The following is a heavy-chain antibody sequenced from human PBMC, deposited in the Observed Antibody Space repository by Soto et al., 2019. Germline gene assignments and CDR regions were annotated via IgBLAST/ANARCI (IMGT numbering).Heavy chain of an antibody. CDR3: ARRHYYDSSGYYSVDAFDI. CDR1: GGSISSGGYY. Sequence: QVQLQESGPGLVKPSQTLSLTCTVSGGSISSGGYYWSWIRQHPGKGLEWIGYIYYSGSTYYNPPXXLRVTISVDTSXTXFXXKLSSVTAADTAVYYCARRHYYDSSGYYSVDAFDIWGQGTMVTVSS. CDR2: IYYSGST. D-gene: IGHD3-22*01. V-gene: IGHV4-31*03. J-gene: IGHJ3*02.